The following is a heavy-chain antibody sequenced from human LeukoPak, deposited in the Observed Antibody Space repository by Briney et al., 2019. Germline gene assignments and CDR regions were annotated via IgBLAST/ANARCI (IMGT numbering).Heavy chain of an antibody. V-gene: IGHV3-23*01. CDR1: GGSISSSSYY. D-gene: IGHD3-3*01. J-gene: IGHJ4*02. Sequence: ETLSLTCTVSGGSISSSSYYWGWVRQAPGKGLEWVSAISGSGGSTYYADSVKGRFTISRDNSKNTLYLQMNSLRAEDTAVYYCAKAGIAYYDFWSGYYFDYWGQGTLVTVSS. CDR2: ISGSGGST. CDR3: AKAGIAYYDFWSGYYFDY.